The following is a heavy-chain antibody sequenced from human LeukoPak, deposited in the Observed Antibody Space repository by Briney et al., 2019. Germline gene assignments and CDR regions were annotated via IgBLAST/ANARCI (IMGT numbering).Heavy chain of an antibody. J-gene: IGHJ4*02. CDR3: AKDRSIGTYYTFDH. Sequence: GGSLRLSCAASGFTFSDYAMTWVRQAPGKGLEWVATISGSGLMTYYADSVKGRFTVSGDNSKNTLYLQMSSLTAADTAVYYCAKDRSIGTYYTFDHWGQGTLVTVSS. CDR1: GFTFSDYA. D-gene: IGHD1-26*01. CDR2: ISGSGLMT. V-gene: IGHV3-23*01.